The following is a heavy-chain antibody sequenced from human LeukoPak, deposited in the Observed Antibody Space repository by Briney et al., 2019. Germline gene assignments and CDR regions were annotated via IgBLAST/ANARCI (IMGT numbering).Heavy chain of an antibody. CDR3: AKEEVISGNHGVYFDY. CDR1: GFTFRSYG. D-gene: IGHD3-22*01. J-gene: IGHJ4*02. V-gene: IGHV3-30*02. Sequence: PGGSLRLSCAASGFTFRSYGMHWVRQAPGKGLEWVAFIRYDGNSNYYADSVKGQFTISRDNSRSTLYLQMNSLRAEDTAVYYCAKEEVISGNHGVYFDYWGQGTLVTVSS. CDR2: IRYDGNSN.